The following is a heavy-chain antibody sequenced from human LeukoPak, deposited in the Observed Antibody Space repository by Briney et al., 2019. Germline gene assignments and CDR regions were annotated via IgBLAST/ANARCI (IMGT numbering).Heavy chain of an antibody. CDR2: INPNSGGT. CDR1: GYTFTGYY. CDR3: ARDSSLRYSSGPFDY. J-gene: IGHJ4*02. Sequence: GASVKVSCKASGYTFTGYYMHWVRQAPGQGLEWMGWINPNSGGTNYAQKFQGRVTMTRDTSISTAYMELSRLRSDDTAVYYCARDSSLRYSSGPFDYWGQGTLVTVSS. V-gene: IGHV1-2*02. D-gene: IGHD6-19*01.